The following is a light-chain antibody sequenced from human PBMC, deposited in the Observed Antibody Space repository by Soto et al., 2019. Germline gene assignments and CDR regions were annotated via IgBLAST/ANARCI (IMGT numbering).Light chain of an antibody. V-gene: IGKV1-39*01. Sequence: DIQMTQSPSSLSASVGDRVTITCRARQGITNYLNWYQQKPGKAPKPLNYAASSLQSRVPSTFSGSGSGTEFTLTITSLQPEDFATYYWQQSYTPPWTFGQGTKVEIK. CDR2: AAS. CDR1: QGITNY. J-gene: IGKJ1*01. CDR3: QQSYTPPWT.